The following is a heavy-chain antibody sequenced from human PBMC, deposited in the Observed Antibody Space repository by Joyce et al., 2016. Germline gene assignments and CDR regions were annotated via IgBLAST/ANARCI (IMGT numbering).Heavy chain of an antibody. D-gene: IGHD6-6*01. CDR2: IPVDGNNN. CDR1: GFTFSSYT. CDR3: AREGGSSSSFDY. J-gene: IGHJ4*02. V-gene: IGHV3-30-3*01. Sequence: QVQLVESGGGVVQPGRSLRLSCAASGFTFSSYTMRWVRKAPGKGVACVTVIPVDGNNNHYADSVKGRFTISRDNSKNTLYLQMNSLRTEDTAVYYCAREGGSSSSFDYWGRGSLVTVS.